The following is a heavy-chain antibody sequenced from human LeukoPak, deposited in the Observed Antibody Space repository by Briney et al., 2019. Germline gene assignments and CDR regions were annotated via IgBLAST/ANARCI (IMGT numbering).Heavy chain of an antibody. V-gene: IGHV4-39*07. Sequence: SETLSLTCTVSGGSISSSSYYWGWVRQPPGKGLEWIGSIYYSGSTYYNPSLKSRVTISVDTSKNQFSLKLSSVTAADTAVYYCARVRYYFDYWGQGTLVTVSS. CDR1: GGSISSSSYY. J-gene: IGHJ4*02. CDR3: ARVRYYFDY. D-gene: IGHD4-17*01. CDR2: IYYSGST.